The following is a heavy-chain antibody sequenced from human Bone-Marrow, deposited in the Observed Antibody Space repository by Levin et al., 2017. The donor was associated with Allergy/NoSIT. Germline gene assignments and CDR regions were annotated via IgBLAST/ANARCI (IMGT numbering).Heavy chain of an antibody. Sequence: GGSLRLSCAASGFAFSDYALHWVRQAPGKGLEWVAVITYEGTNKNYADSVKGRFTISRDNSKNTVDLQMDNLTSEDTAVYYCVRGGTFAMIVVVITDAFDIWGQGTLVSVSS. J-gene: IGHJ3*02. CDR1: GFAFSDYA. CDR2: ITYEGTNK. V-gene: IGHV3-30-3*01. CDR3: VRGGTFAMIVVVITDAFDI. D-gene: IGHD3-22*01.